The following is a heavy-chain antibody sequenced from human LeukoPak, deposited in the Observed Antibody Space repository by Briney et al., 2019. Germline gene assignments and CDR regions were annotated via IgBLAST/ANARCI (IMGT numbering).Heavy chain of an antibody. V-gene: IGHV1-69*04. J-gene: IGHJ5*02. CDR2: IIPILGIA. CDR1: GGTFSSYA. CDR3: ARDGSDYYGSGSYYLNWFDP. Sequence: SVKVSCKASGGTFSSYAISWVRQAPGQGLEWMGRIIPILGIANYAQKFQGRVTITADKSTSTAYMELSSLRSEDTAVYYCARDGSDYYGSGSYYLNWFDPWGQGTLVTVSS. D-gene: IGHD3-10*01.